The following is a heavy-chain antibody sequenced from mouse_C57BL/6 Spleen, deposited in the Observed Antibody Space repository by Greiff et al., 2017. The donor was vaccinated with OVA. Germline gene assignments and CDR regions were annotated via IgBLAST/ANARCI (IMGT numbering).Heavy chain of an antibody. V-gene: IGHV1-69*01. Sequence: LQQPGAELVMPGASVKLSCKASGYTFTSYWMHWVKQRPGQGLEWIGEIDPSDSYTNYNQKFKGKSTLTVDKSSSTAYMQLSSLTSEDSAVYYCALYYGSSYNYWGQGTTLTVSS. J-gene: IGHJ2*01. CDR3: ALYYGSSYNY. D-gene: IGHD1-1*01. CDR1: GYTFTSYW. CDR2: IDPSDSYT.